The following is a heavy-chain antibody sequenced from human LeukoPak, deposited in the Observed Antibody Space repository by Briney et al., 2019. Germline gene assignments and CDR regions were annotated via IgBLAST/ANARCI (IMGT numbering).Heavy chain of an antibody. J-gene: IGHJ5*02. CDR1: GYTFTGYY. CDR2: NNPNSGGT. D-gene: IGHD6-13*01. Sequence: ASVKVSCKASGYTFTGYYMHWVRQAPGQGLEWMGWNNPNSGGTNYAQKFQGRVTMTRNTSISTAYMELSRLRSDDTAVYYCARGAYSSSLNWFDPWGQGTLVTVSS. V-gene: IGHV1-2*02. CDR3: ARGAYSSSLNWFDP.